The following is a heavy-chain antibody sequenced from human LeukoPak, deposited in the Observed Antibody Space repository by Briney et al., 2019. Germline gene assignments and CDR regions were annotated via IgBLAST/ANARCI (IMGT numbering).Heavy chain of an antibody. CDR3: ARDKAAAAGTGGNWFDP. Sequence: SETLSLTSTVSGGSISSSSYYWGWIRQPPGKGLEWIGSMYYSGSTYYNPSLKSRVTISIDTSKNQFSLKLSSVTAADRAVYYCARDKAAAAGTGGNWFDPWGRGTLVTVSS. CDR2: MYYSGST. J-gene: IGHJ5*02. V-gene: IGHV4-39*07. CDR1: GGSISSSSYY. D-gene: IGHD6-13*01.